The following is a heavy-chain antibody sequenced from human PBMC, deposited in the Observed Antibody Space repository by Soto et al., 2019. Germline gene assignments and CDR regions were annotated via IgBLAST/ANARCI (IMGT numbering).Heavy chain of an antibody. V-gene: IGHV3-74*01. D-gene: IGHD3-9*01. CDR1: GFVFSIYW. Sequence: GGSLRLSCAASGFVFSIYWMHWVRQTPGKGLVWLSRVNGDGSSTIYADSVKGRFNISRDNAKNTLYLQMNSLGAEDTAVYYCARARVLYYDTPYDSWGQGTLVTVSS. J-gene: IGHJ5*02. CDR3: ARARVLYYDTPYDS. CDR2: VNGDGSST.